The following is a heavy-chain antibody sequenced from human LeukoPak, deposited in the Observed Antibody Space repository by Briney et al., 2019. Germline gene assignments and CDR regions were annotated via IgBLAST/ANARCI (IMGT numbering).Heavy chain of an antibody. D-gene: IGHD6-19*01. CDR1: GLTFSSYS. J-gene: IGHJ4*02. CDR2: ISSSSSYI. CDR3: ASGSSGWYYWYYFDY. Sequence: PGRSLRLSCAASGLTFSSYSMNWVRQAPGKGLEWVSSISSSSSYIYYADSMKDRSTLSTANAKNSMYLQMNSLRAEDTAVYYCASGSSGWYYWYYFDYWGQGTLVTVSS. V-gene: IGHV3-21*01.